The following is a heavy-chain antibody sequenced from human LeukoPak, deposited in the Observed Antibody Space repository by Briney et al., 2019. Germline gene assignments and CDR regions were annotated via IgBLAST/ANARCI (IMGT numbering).Heavy chain of an antibody. D-gene: IGHD3-10*01. V-gene: IGHV4-59*01. CDR2: IYYSGST. J-gene: IGHJ5*02. Sequence: SETLSLTCTVSGGXISSYYCSWIRQPPGKGLEWIGYIYYSGSTNYNPSLKSRVTISVDTSKNQFSLKLSSVTAADTAVYYCARGRRYYGSGGNWFDPWGQGTLVTVSS. CDR3: ARGRRYYGSGGNWFDP. CDR1: GGXISSYY.